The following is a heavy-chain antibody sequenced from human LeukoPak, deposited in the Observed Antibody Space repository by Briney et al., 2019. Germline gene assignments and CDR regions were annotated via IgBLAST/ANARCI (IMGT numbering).Heavy chain of an antibody. CDR3: AKRLVPMVRGDPAVNYYGMDV. CDR1: GFTFSSYG. D-gene: IGHD3-10*01. V-gene: IGHV3-30*02. J-gene: IGHJ6*02. CDR2: IRYDGSNK. Sequence: GGSLRLSCAASGFTFSSYGMHWVRQAPGKGLEWVAFIRYDGSNKYYADSVKRRFTISRHNSKNTLYLQMNSRRAEDTAVYCCAKRLVPMVRGDPAVNYYGMDVWGQGTTVTVAS.